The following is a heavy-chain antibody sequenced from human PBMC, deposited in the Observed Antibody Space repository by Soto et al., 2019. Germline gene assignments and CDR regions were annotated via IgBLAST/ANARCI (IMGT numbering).Heavy chain of an antibody. CDR2: IYYSGST. J-gene: IGHJ5*02. V-gene: IGHV4-59*01. Sequence: PSETLSLTCTVSGGSISSYYWSWIRQPPGKGLEWIGYIYYSGSTNYNPSLKSRVTISVDTSKNQFSLKLSSVTAADTAVYYCARGRKYYYGSGSYYPWFDPWGQGTLVTVS. CDR3: ARGRKYYYGSGSYYPWFDP. D-gene: IGHD3-10*01. CDR1: GGSISSYY.